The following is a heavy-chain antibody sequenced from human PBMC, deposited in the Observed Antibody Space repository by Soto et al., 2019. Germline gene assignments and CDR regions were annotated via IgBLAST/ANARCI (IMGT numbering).Heavy chain of an antibody. CDR1: GFTFSSYA. CDR3: ASPRGYSDYDLDY. V-gene: IGHV3-23*01. CDR2: ISYSGVST. D-gene: IGHD5-12*01. J-gene: IGHJ4*02. Sequence: EVQLLESGGGLVQPGGSLRLSCAASGFTFSSYAMTWVRQAPGKGLEWVSAISYSGVSTYYSDSVKGRFTISRDSSENTLSLQMISLRVDDKAVYYCASPRGYSDYDLDYWGQGTLVTVSS.